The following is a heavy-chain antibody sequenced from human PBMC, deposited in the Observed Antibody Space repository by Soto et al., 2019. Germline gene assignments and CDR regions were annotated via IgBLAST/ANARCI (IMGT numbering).Heavy chain of an antibody. CDR1: GYSFTSYW. CDR2: IYPGDSDT. D-gene: IGHD3-22*01. CDR3: AARYYYDSSGYLNNDAFDI. Sequence: GESLKISCKGSGYSFTSYWIGWVRQMPGKXLEWMGIIYPGDSDTRYSPSFQGQVTISADKSISTAYLQWSSLKASDTAMYYCAARYYYDSSGYLNNDAFDIWGQGTMVTVSS. J-gene: IGHJ3*02. V-gene: IGHV5-51*01.